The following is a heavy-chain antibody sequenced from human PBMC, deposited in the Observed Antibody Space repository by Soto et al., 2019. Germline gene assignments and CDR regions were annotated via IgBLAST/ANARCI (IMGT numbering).Heavy chain of an antibody. J-gene: IGHJ4*02. D-gene: IGHD4-17*01. CDR3: ARDNQDYGDYEIPYYFDY. CDR1: GYTFTSYG. Sequence: GASVKVSCKASGYTFTSYGISWVRQAPGQGLEWMGWISAYNGNTNYAQKLQGRVTMTTDTSTSTAYMELSSLRSEDTAVYYCARDNQDYGDYEIPYYFDYWGQGTLVTVSS. CDR2: ISAYNGNT. V-gene: IGHV1-18*01.